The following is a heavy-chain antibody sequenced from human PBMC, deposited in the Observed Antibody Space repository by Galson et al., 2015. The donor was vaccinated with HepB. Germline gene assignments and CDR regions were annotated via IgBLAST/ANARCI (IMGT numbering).Heavy chain of an antibody. V-gene: IGHV3-23*01. CDR2: ISGSGSST. Sequence: SLRLSCAASGFSFTNYAMNWVRQTPGKGLEWVSGISGSGSSTNYADSVKGRFTISRDNSKNTLFLQMSSLRVEDTAVYFCAKDFDSNNFRWIPIEYWGQGTLVTVSS. CDR1: GFSFTNYA. CDR3: AKDFDSNNFRWIPIEY. J-gene: IGHJ4*02. D-gene: IGHD5-18*01.